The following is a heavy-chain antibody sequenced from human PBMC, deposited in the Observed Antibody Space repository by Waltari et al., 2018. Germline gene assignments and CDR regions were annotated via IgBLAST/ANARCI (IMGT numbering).Heavy chain of an antibody. Sequence: QVQLQESGPGLVTPSETLSLTCTVSGGSISSYYWSWIRQPPGKGLEWIGYIYYSGSTNYNPSLKRRVTISVDTSKNQFSLKLSSVTAADTAVYYCARLAVTSRLGSPRFFDYWGQGTLVTVSS. CDR3: ARLAVTSRLGSPRFFDY. D-gene: IGHD3-3*01. V-gene: IGHV4-59*01. CDR2: IYYSGST. CDR1: GGSISSYY. J-gene: IGHJ4*02.